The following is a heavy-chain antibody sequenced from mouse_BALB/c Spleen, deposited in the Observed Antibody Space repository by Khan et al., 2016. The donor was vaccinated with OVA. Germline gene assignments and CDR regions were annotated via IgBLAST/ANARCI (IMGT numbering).Heavy chain of an antibody. Sequence: EVELVESGPGLVKPSQSLSLTCTVTGYSITSNYAWNWIRQFPGNKLEWMGYISYSGSTSYNPSLKSRISITRDSSKNQFFLLLNSVTTEDTATYYCARKNYYDYAVDYWGQGTSVTVSS. V-gene: IGHV3-2*02. CDR1: GYSITSNYA. D-gene: IGHD1-1*01. CDR3: ARKNYYDYAVDY. CDR2: ISYSGST. J-gene: IGHJ4*01.